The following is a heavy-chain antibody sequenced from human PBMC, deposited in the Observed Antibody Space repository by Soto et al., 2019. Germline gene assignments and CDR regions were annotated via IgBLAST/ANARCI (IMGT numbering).Heavy chain of an antibody. J-gene: IGHJ4*02. CDR3: ARGGAMGVDY. CDR1: VFTFNTHW. V-gene: IGHV3-74*01. CDR2: IYFDGITT. D-gene: IGHD1-26*01. Sequence: SGWSLRLSCTSSVFTFNTHWMHWVRQAPGKGLVWVSRIYFDGITTNYADSVKGRLTVSRDNAKNTVYLHVNTLRDEDTAVYYCARGGAMGVDYWGQGTLVTDSS.